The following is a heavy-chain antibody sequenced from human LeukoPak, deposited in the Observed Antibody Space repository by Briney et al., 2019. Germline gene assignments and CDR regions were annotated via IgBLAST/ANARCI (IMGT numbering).Heavy chain of an antibody. V-gene: IGHV1-69*06. J-gene: IGHJ6*03. Sequence: ASVKVSCKASGYIFTAYYLHWVRQAPGQGLEWMGGIIPIFGTANYAQKFQGRVTITADKSTSTAYMELSSLRSEDTAVYYCARAEYDFWSGYPYYYYYYMDVWGKGTTVTVSS. CDR2: IIPIFGTA. D-gene: IGHD3-3*01. CDR1: GYIFTAYY. CDR3: ARAEYDFWSGYPYYYYYYMDV.